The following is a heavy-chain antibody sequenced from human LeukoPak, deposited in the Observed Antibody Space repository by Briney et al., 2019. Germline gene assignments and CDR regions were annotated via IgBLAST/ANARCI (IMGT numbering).Heavy chain of an antibody. V-gene: IGHV4-39*07. Sequence: SETLSLTCTVSGGSISTSSYYWGWVRQPPGKALEWVGNIFYSGSTYYSPSLKSRVTISLDTSRNQFSLQLNSVTPEDTAVYYCARNGGYSDAFDIWGQGTMVTVSS. CDR1: GGSISTSSYY. J-gene: IGHJ3*02. D-gene: IGHD2-21*02. CDR2: IFYSGST. CDR3: ARNGGYSDAFDI.